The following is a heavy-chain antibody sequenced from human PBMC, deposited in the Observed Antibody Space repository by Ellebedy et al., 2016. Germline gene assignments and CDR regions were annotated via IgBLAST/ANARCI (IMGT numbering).Heavy chain of an antibody. V-gene: IGHV3-9*01. Sequence: GGSLRLXXAGSGFTFNDYALHWVRQAPGKGLEWVSGISWDSAVIGYGGSVKGRFTISKDSAKNYLYLQMISLRPEDTAFYYCAKGTMDYFYHWGQGTLVTVSS. CDR2: ISWDSAVI. CDR3: AKGTMDYFYH. D-gene: IGHD4/OR15-4a*01. J-gene: IGHJ4*02. CDR1: GFTFNDYA.